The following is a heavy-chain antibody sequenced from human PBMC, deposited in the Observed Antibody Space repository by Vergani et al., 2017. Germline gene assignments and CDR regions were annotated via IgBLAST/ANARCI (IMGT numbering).Heavy chain of an antibody. CDR3: ARPSGATTGPFQY. D-gene: IGHD7-27*01. Sequence: EIQLVQSGTEVKKTGESLRISCKTSGSTFTTHWIGWVRQVPGKGLEWMGSLYPGDSDTTDSRPFQGQVTISVDRSGSTAFLQWSSLKTADSSMYYCARPSGATTGPFQYWGQGTLVTVS. J-gene: IGHJ4*02. CDR1: GSTFTTHW. CDR2: LYPGDSDT. V-gene: IGHV5-51*03.